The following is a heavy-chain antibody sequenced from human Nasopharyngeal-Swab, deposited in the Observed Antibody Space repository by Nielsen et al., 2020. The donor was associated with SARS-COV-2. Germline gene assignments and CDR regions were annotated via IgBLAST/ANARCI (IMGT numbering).Heavy chain of an antibody. V-gene: IGHV1-69*01. CDR3: AREGVVAVAGSDYYGMDV. Sequence: WVRQAPGQGLEWMGGIIPIFGTANCAQKFQGRVTITADESTSTAYMELSSLRSEDTAVYYCAREGVVAVAGSDYYGMDVWGQGTTVPSP. D-gene: IGHD2-15*01. CDR2: IIPIFGTA. J-gene: IGHJ6*02.